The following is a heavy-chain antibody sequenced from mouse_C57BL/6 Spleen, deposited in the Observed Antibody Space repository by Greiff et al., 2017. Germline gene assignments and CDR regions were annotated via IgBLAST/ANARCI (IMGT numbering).Heavy chain of an antibody. D-gene: IGHD1-1*01. J-gene: IGHJ3*01. Sequence: VQLQQSGAELVKPGASVKISCKASGYAFSSYWMNWVKQRPGKGLEWIGQIYPGDGDTNYNGKFKGEATLTADKSSSTAYMQLSSLTSEDSAVYFCARGYGSSHAWFAYWGQGTLVTVSA. CDR3: ARGYGSSHAWFAY. CDR2: IYPGDGDT. V-gene: IGHV1-80*01. CDR1: GYAFSSYW.